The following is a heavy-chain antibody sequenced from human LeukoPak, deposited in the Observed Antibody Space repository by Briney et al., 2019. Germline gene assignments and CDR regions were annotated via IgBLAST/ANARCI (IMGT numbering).Heavy chain of an antibody. V-gene: IGHV7-4-1*02. CDR3: ARRSLVRGVRGFDY. Sequence: ASVKVSCKASGYTFTSYAMNWVRQAPGQGLEWTGWINTNTGNPTYAQGFTGRFVFSLDTSVSTAYLQISSLKAEDTAVYYCARRSLVRGVRGFDYWGQGTLVTVSS. D-gene: IGHD3-10*01. CDR2: INTNTGNP. CDR1: GYTFTSYA. J-gene: IGHJ4*02.